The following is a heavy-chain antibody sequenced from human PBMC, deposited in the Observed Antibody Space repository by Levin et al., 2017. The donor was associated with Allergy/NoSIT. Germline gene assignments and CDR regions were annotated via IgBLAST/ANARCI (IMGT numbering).Heavy chain of an antibody. CDR1: GFTFSSYA. Sequence: GESLKISCAASGFTFSSYAMHWVRQAPGKGLEWVAVISYDGSNKYYADSVKGRFTISRDNSKNTLYLQMNSLRAEDTAVYYCASDPLDSSVYYFDYWGQGTLVTVSS. J-gene: IGHJ4*02. CDR2: ISYDGSNK. V-gene: IGHV3-30*04. D-gene: IGHD3-22*01. CDR3: ASDPLDSSVYYFDY.